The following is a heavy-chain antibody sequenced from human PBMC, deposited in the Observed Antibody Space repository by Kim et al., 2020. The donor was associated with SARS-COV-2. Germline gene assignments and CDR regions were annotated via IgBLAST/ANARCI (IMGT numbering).Heavy chain of an antibody. CDR1: GGSFSGYY. J-gene: IGHJ4*02. CDR2: INHSGST. Sequence: SDTLSLTCAVYGGSFSGYYWSWIRQPPGKGLEWIGEINHSGSTNYNPSLKSRVTISVDTSKNQFSLKLSSVTAADTAVYYCARLSITMVRGVITPFDYWGQGTLVTVSS. D-gene: IGHD3-10*01. CDR3: ARLSITMVRGVITPFDY. V-gene: IGHV4-34*01.